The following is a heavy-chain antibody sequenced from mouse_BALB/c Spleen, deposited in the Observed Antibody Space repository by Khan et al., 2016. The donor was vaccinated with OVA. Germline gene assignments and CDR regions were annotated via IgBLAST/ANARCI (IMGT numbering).Heavy chain of an antibody. D-gene: IGHD1-1*01. CDR1: GYSFTGYF. CDR3: ARKTGSDFDY. CDR2: INPHIGET. V-gene: IGHV1-20*02. Sequence: VQLQQSGPELVKPGASVKISCKASGYSFTGYFMNWVMQSPGKSLEWIGRINPHIGETLYNQKFKGKATLTVDESSRTVNMELRSLASEESAVYYCARKTGSDFDYWGQGTTLTVSS. J-gene: IGHJ2*01.